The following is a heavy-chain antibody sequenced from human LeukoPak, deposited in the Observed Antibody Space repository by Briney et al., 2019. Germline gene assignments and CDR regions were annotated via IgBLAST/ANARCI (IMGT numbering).Heavy chain of an antibody. Sequence: GASVKVSCKASGYTFTGYYMHWVRQAPGQGLEWMGWINPNSGGTNYAQKFRGRVAMTTDTSISTAYLELSSLRSDDTAVYYCVRDSGGSYYYPSDYWGQGTLVTVSS. CDR2: INPNSGGT. CDR3: VRDSGGSYYYPSDY. J-gene: IGHJ4*02. V-gene: IGHV1-2*02. D-gene: IGHD1-26*01. CDR1: GYTFTGYY.